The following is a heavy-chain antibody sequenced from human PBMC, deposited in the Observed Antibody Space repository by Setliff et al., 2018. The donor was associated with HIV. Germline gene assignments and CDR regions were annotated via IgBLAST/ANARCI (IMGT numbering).Heavy chain of an antibody. J-gene: IGHJ5*02. V-gene: IGHV4-38-2*02. Sequence: PSETLSLTCTVSGYSISSDYWWGWIRQPPGKGLEWIGSIYHSGNTYYNPSLKSRVIISVDMSKNQFSLKLTSVTAADTAVFYCASRIYYYDSNNFLREEGFDPWGQGTLVTVSS. CDR1: GYSISSDYW. D-gene: IGHD3-22*01. CDR2: IYHSGNT. CDR3: ASRIYYYDSNNFLREEGFDP.